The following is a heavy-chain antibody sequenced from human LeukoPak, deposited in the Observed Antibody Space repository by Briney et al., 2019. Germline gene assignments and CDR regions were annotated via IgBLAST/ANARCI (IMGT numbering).Heavy chain of an antibody. CDR3: ARAGENYYDFYY. D-gene: IGHD1-26*01. J-gene: IGHJ4*02. V-gene: IGHV1-18*01. Sequence: ASVKVSCKASGYTFTSYGISWVRQAPGQGLERMGWISAYNGNTNYAQKLQGRVTMTRDTSTSIVYMELSSLGSEDTAVYYCARAGENYYDFYYWGQGTLVTVSS. CDR2: ISAYNGNT. CDR1: GYTFTSYG.